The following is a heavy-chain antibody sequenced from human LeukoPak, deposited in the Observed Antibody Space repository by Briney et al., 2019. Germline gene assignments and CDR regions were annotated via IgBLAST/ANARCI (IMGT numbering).Heavy chain of an antibody. CDR3: ATLDGSGHYPDIFDY. CDR2: FNPIYGDT. J-gene: IGHJ4*02. CDR1: GYTFTSYY. D-gene: IGHD6-19*01. V-gene: IGHV1-24*01. Sequence: GASVKVSCKASGYTFTSYYMHWVRQAPGKGLEWMGGFNPIYGDTIYAQNFQGRVTMTEDTSTDTAYMELNSLRSEDTAVYYCATLDGSGHYPDIFDYWGQGTLVTVSS.